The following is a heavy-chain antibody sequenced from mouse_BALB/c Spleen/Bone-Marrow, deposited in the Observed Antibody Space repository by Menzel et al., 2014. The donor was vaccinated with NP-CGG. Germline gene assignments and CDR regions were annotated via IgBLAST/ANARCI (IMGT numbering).Heavy chain of an antibody. CDR1: GFTFSSYG. J-gene: IGHJ2*01. Sequence: DVKLVESGGGLVQPGGSLKLSCAASGFTFSSYGMSWVRQTPDKRLELVATISSNGGSTYYPDSVKGRFTISRDNAKNTLYLQMSSLKSEDTAMYYCARDYYGSSDYWGQGTTLTVSS. CDR3: ARDYYGSSDY. CDR2: ISSNGGST. V-gene: IGHV5-6-3*01. D-gene: IGHD1-1*01.